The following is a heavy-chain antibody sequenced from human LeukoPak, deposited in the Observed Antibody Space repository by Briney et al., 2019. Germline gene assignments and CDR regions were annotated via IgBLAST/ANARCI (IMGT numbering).Heavy chain of an antibody. CDR1: GGSISRYY. CDR3: ARRGFCSGGTCLTFDL. J-gene: IGHJ4*02. Sequence: SETLSLTCTVSGGSISRYYWGWIRQPPGKGLEWIGYISYSGSTKYNPSLMSRVTISVDTSKNQFSLKLSSVTAADTAVYYCARRGFCSGGTCLTFDLWGQGTLVTVSS. CDR2: ISYSGST. D-gene: IGHD2-15*01. V-gene: IGHV4-59*08.